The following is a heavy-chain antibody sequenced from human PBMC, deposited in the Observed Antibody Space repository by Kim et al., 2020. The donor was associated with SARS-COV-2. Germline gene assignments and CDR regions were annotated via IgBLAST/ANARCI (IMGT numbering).Heavy chain of an antibody. Sequence: KFQGRVTITADESTSTAYMELSSLRSEDTAVYYCARDDYGDPEDFFGFDYWGQGTLVTVSS. V-gene: IGHV1-69*01. CDR3: ARDDYGDPEDFFGFDY. J-gene: IGHJ4*02. D-gene: IGHD4-17*01.